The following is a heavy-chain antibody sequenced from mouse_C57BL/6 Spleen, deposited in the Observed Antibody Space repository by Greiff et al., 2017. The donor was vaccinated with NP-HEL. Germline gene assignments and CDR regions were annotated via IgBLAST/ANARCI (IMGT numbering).Heavy chain of an antibody. CDR3: ARWGYSNYGYFDY. D-gene: IGHD2-5*01. CDR1: GYTFTDYY. J-gene: IGHJ2*01. V-gene: IGHV1-26*01. CDR2: INPNNGGT. Sequence: EVQLQQSGPELVKPGASVKISCKASGYTFTDYYMNWVKQSHGKSLEWIGDINPNNGGTSYNQKFKGKATLTVDKSSSTAYMELRSLTSEDSAVYYCARWGYSNYGYFDYWGQGTTLTVSS.